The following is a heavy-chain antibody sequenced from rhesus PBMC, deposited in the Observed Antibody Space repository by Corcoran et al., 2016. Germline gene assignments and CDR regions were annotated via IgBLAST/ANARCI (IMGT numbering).Heavy chain of an antibody. CDR2: IYGSGSST. Sequence: QLQLQESGPGLVKPSETLSVTCAVSGGSISSSYWSWIRQAPGKGLEWSGYIYGSGSSTNYNPSLKSRVTLSVDTSKNQLALKLSSVTAADTAVYYCASAGNWNYGGFDYWGQGVLVTVSS. V-gene: IGHV4-169*02. D-gene: IGHD1-26*01. CDR1: GGSISSSY. J-gene: IGHJ4*01. CDR3: ASAGNWNYGGFDY.